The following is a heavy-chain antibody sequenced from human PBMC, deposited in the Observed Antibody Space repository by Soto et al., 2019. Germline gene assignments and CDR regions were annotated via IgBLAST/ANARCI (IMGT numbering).Heavy chain of an antibody. Sequence: ASVKVSCKASGYTFTSYDINWVRQATGQGLEWMGWMNPNSGNTGYAQKFQGRVTMTRNTSISTAYMELSSLRSEDTAVYYCAREGWLRLLGSTDYYYGMDVWGQGTTVTVSS. V-gene: IGHV1-8*01. CDR3: AREGWLRLLGSTDYYYGMDV. J-gene: IGHJ6*02. D-gene: IGHD5-12*01. CDR1: GYTFTSYD. CDR2: MNPNSGNT.